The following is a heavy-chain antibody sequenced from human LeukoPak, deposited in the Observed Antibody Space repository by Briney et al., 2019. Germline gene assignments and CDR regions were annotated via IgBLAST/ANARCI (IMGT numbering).Heavy chain of an antibody. CDR1: GFTFSSYA. CDR3: ATMLVDIVATISRDY. Sequence: GGSLRLSCAASGFTFSSYAMSWVRQAPGKGLEWVSAISGSGGSTYYADSVKGRFTISRDNSKNTLYLQMNSLRAEDTAVYYCATMLVDIVATISRDYWGQGTLVTVSS. J-gene: IGHJ4*02. CDR2: ISGSGGST. D-gene: IGHD5-12*01. V-gene: IGHV3-23*01.